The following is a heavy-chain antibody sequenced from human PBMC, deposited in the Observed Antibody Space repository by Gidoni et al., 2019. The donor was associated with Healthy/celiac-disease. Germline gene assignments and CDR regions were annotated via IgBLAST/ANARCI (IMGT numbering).Heavy chain of an antibody. CDR1: GYSISSGSY. V-gene: IGHV4-38-2*02. CDR2: IYHSGST. D-gene: IGHD3-3*01. CDR3: ARDVRGAFGVVITHVDAFDI. Sequence: QVQLQESGPGLVTPSETLSLTCTVSGYSISSGSYWGWIRQPPGKGLEWIGSIYHSGSTYYNPSLKSRVTISVDTSKNQFSLKLSSVTAADTAVYYCARDVRGAFGVVITHVDAFDIWGQGTMVTVSS. J-gene: IGHJ3*02.